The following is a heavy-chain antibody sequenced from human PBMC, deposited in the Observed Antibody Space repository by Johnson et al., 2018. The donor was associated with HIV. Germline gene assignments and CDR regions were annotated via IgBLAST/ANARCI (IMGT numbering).Heavy chain of an antibody. Sequence: QVQLVESGGGVVQPGRSLRLSCAASGFTFSTYGMHWVRQAPGKGLEWVAVISYDGSNKYYADSVKGRFTISRDNSKNTLYLQMNSLRAEDTAVYYCAKSLPGYDAFDIWGQGTMVTVSS. CDR2: ISYDGSNK. CDR3: AKSLPGYDAFDI. V-gene: IGHV3-30-3*02. J-gene: IGHJ3*02. D-gene: IGHD5-12*01. CDR1: GFTFSTYG.